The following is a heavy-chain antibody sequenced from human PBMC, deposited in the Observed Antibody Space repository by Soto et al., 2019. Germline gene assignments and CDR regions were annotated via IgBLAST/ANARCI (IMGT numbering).Heavy chain of an antibody. V-gene: IGHV3-48*01. CDR1: GFTFSSYS. CDR2: ISSSSNTI. CDR3: ARDYTSSYHYDSTNYGYFDF. D-gene: IGHD3-22*01. J-gene: IGHJ4*02. Sequence: SGFTFSSYSMNWVRQAPGKGLEWVSYISSSSNTINYAESVKGRFTISRDNAKNSLYLQMNSLRAEDTAVYYCARDYTSSYHYDSTNYGYFDFWGLGTLVTVSS.